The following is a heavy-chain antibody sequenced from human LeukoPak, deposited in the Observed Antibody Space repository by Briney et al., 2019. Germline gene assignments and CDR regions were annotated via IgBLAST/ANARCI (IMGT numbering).Heavy chain of an antibody. J-gene: IGHJ6*02. V-gene: IGHV3-7*03. CDR2: VNRDGSET. CDR1: GFTLSNHW. CDR3: ARNNGMDV. Sequence: GGSLRLSCAASGFTLSNHWMTWVRQVPGRGPEWVANVNRDGSETYYLGSVKGRFTISKDNAKNSLYLQMNSLRAEDTALYHCARNNGMDVWGQGTTVIVSS.